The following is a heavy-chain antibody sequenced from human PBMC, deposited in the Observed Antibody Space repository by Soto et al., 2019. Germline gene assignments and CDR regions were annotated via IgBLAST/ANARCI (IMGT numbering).Heavy chain of an antibody. CDR3: AKTLRFLELAIDYYYGMDV. J-gene: IGHJ6*02. Sequence: SLRLSCVASGFTFNRYGIHWVRQAPGKGLEWVALISDDGSDKDYADSVKGRFTISRDNSKNTLYLQMNSLRPEDTAVYYCAKTLRFLELAIDYYYGMDVWGQGTTVTVSS. CDR2: ISDDGSDK. CDR1: GFTFNRYG. D-gene: IGHD3-3*01. V-gene: IGHV3-30*18.